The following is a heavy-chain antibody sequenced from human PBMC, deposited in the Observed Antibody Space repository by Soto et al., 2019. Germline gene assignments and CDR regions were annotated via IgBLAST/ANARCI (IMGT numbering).Heavy chain of an antibody. CDR2: IGPASGDT. D-gene: IGHD3-10*01. CDR3: GRGRSGQLVVFY. CDR1: GYTFTGHY. Sequence: QVQLVQSGAEVKKPGASVKVSCKASGYTFTGHYIHWVRQAPGQGPEWMGEIGPASGDTRYAQKFQGRVTMTRDTSITTVYMELNYLSPDDTAVYYCGRGRSGQLVVFYWGQGTPVTVAS. J-gene: IGHJ4*02. V-gene: IGHV1-2*02.